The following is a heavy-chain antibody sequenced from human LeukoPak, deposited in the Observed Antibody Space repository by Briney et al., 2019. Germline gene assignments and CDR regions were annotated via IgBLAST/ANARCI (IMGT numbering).Heavy chain of an antibody. D-gene: IGHD2-21*02. CDR3: ARSYCGGDCSMYYFDY. CDR2: IYPGDSDT. CDR1: GYSFTSYW. J-gene: IGHJ4*02. V-gene: IGHV5-51*01. Sequence: GESLKISCKGSGYSFTSYWIGWVRQMPGKGLEWMGIIYPGDSDTRYSPSFQGQVTISDDKSISTAYLQWSSLKASDTAMYYCARSYCGGDCSMYYFDYWGQGTLVTVSS.